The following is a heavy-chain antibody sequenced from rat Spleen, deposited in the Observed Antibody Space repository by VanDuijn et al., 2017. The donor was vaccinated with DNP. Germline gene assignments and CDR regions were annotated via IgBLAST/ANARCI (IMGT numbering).Heavy chain of an antibody. CDR2: IDSAGST. V-gene: IGHV3-3*01. CDR1: DYSITSVYR. D-gene: IGHD1-4*01. CDR3: ARHNYPAITYAMDA. Sequence: EVQLQESGPGLVKPSQSLSLTCSVTDYSITSVYRWNWIRKFPGNKLEWMAYIDSAGSTNYNPSLRSRISITRDTSKNQFFLQVNSVTTEDTATYYCARHNYPAITYAMDAWGQGTSVTVSS. J-gene: IGHJ4*01.